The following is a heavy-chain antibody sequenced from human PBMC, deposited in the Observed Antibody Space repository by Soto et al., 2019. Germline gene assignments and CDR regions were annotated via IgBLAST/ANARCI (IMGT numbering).Heavy chain of an antibody. CDR1: GFTFSSYG. CDR3: ARDTGITAAFDI. J-gene: IGHJ3*02. D-gene: IGHD3-10*01. V-gene: IGHV3-30*03. CDR2: ISYDGRNK. Sequence: GGSLRLSCAASGFTFSSYGIHWVRQAPGKGLGWVAVISYDGRNKYYADSVKGRFTISRDNSKNTLYLQMNSLRAEDTAVYYCARDTGITAAFDIWGQGTMVTVSS.